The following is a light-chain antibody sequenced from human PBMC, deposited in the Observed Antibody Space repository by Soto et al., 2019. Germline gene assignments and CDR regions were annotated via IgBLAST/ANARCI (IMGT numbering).Light chain of an antibody. CDR3: QQSYST. Sequence: DIQMTQSTSSLSASVGDRVTITCRASQSISSYLNWYQQKPGKAPKLLIYAASSLQSGVPSRFSGSGSGTDFTLTISSLQPEDFATYYCQQSYSTFGQGTKVDI. CDR1: QSISSY. V-gene: IGKV1-39*01. CDR2: AAS. J-gene: IGKJ1*01.